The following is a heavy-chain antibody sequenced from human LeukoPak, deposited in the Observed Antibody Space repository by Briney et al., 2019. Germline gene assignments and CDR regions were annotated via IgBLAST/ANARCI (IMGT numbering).Heavy chain of an antibody. J-gene: IGHJ3*01. CDR3: ARSRYFGANAADGFDV. D-gene: IGHD4/OR15-4a*01. V-gene: IGHV4-39*02. CDR2: IYYSGST. Sequence: SGTLSLTCTVSGGSISSSSSYWAWIRQPPGKGLEWIGSIYYSGSTYYNPSLKSRVTISVDTSKNHFSLKLNSVTAADTAVYYCARSRYFGANAADGFDVWGQGTMVTVSS. CDR1: GGSISSSSSY.